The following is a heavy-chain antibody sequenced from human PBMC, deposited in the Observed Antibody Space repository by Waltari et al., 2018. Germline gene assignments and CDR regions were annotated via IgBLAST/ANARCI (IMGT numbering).Heavy chain of an antibody. V-gene: IGHV3-53*01. Sequence: EVHLVESGGGLIQPGGSLRLSCAASGFTVSSNYMSWIRQAPGKGLEWVSVIYSGGSTYYADSVKGRFTISRDNSKKTLYLQMNSLRAEDTAVYYCTYYCSGGSCYSDYWGQGTLVTVSS. CDR1: GFTVSSNY. CDR2: IYSGGST. CDR3: TYYCSGGSCYSDY. D-gene: IGHD2-15*01. J-gene: IGHJ4*02.